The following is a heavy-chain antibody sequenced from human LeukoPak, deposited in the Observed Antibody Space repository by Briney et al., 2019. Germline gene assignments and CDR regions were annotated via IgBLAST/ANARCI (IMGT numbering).Heavy chain of an antibody. J-gene: IGHJ3*02. D-gene: IGHD3-3*01. CDR3: ARRKRITIFGVVTSDGFDN. CDR2: MNPNSGNT. Sequence: ASVKVSCKASGYTFASYDFNWVRQATGQGLEWMGWMNPNSGNTGSAQKFQGRLTMTRNTSISTAYMELSSLKSEDTAMYYCARRKRITIFGVVTSDGFDNWGQGTMVTVSS. CDR1: GYTFASYD. V-gene: IGHV1-8*01.